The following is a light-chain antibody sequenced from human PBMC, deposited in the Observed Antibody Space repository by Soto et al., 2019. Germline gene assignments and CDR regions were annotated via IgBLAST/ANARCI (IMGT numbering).Light chain of an antibody. Sequence: QSVLNQPPSASGTPGHTSAISCSGGSSNIGSHTVNWYQQLPGTAPRLLIYSNTQRPSGVPDRFSGSKSGTSASLAISGLQSEYEGDYYCAAWDDSLNGVVFGGGTQLTVL. J-gene: IGLJ2*01. V-gene: IGLV1-44*01. CDR3: AAWDDSLNGVV. CDR2: SNT. CDR1: SSNIGSHT.